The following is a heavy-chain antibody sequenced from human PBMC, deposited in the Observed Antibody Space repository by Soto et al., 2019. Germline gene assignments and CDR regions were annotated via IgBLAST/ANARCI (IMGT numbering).Heavy chain of an antibody. Sequence: PGGSLRLSCAASGFTFSSYGMHWVRQAPGKGLEWVAVIWYDGSNKYYADSVKGRFTISRDNSKNTLYLQMNSLRAEDTAVYYCARNLAPRNWNDFDYWGQGTLVT. CDR3: ARNLAPRNWNDFDY. CDR2: IWYDGSNK. D-gene: IGHD1-1*01. V-gene: IGHV3-33*01. CDR1: GFTFSSYG. J-gene: IGHJ4*02.